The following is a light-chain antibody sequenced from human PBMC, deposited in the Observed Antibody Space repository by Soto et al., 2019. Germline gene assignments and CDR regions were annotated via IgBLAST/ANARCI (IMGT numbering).Light chain of an antibody. CDR3: QKYNSALT. CDR2: AAS. J-gene: IGKJ4*01. CDR1: QSISSW. V-gene: IGKV1-27*01. Sequence: DIQMTQSPSTLSASVGDRVTITCRASQSISSWLAWYQQKPGKAPKLLIYAASTLQSGVPSRFSGSGSGTDFTLTISSLQPEDVATYYCQKYNSALTFGGGTKVDIK.